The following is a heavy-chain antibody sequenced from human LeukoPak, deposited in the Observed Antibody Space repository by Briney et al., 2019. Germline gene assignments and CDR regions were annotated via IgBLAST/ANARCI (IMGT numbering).Heavy chain of an antibody. D-gene: IGHD3-16*01. Sequence: GGSLRLTCSASGFTFSDSYMSWIRHVPGKGLEWISYISSSGGTIYYADSVKGRFTISRDNAKNSLYLQMNSQRAEDTAVYYCAKEGGDWGEGYFDYWGQGTLVTVSS. CDR2: ISSSGGTI. CDR3: AKEGGDWGEGYFDY. V-gene: IGHV3-11*01. CDR1: GFTFSDSY. J-gene: IGHJ4*02.